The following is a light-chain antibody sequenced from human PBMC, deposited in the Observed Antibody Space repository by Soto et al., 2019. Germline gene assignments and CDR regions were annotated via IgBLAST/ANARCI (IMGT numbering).Light chain of an antibody. V-gene: IGKV1-39*01. CDR2: AAS. Sequence: DIQMTHSPSSLSASVGDRVTITCRASQSISSYLNWNQQKPGKAPKLLIYAASSLQSGVPSRFSGSGSGTDFTLTISSLQPEDFATYYCQQSYSTPPTFGQGTKVEIK. CDR3: QQSYSTPPT. J-gene: IGKJ1*01. CDR1: QSISSY.